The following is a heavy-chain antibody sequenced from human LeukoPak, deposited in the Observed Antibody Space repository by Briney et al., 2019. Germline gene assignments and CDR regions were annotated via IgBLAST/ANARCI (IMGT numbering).Heavy chain of an antibody. J-gene: IGHJ4*02. V-gene: IGHV4-59*01. Sequence: SETLSLTCTVSGGSISSYYWSWIRQPPGKGLEWIGYIYYSGSANYNPSLKSRVTISVDTSKNQFSLKLSSVTAADTAVYYCARGGYSSGWYNYWGQGTLVTVSS. CDR1: GGSISSYY. D-gene: IGHD6-19*01. CDR3: ARGGYSSGWYNY. CDR2: IYYSGSA.